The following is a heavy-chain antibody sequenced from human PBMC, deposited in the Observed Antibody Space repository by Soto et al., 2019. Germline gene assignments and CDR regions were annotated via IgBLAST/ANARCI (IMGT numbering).Heavy chain of an antibody. CDR3: ARTLYDSSGYYYDDY. V-gene: IGHV2-26*01. CDR1: GFSLSNARMG. Sequence: SGPTLVNPTETLTLTCTVSGFSLSNARMGVSWIRQPPGKALEWLAHIFSNDEKSYSTSLKSRLAISKDTSKSQVVLTMTNMDPVDTATYYCARTLYDSSGYYYDDYWGQGTLVTVSS. D-gene: IGHD3-22*01. CDR2: IFSNDEK. J-gene: IGHJ4*02.